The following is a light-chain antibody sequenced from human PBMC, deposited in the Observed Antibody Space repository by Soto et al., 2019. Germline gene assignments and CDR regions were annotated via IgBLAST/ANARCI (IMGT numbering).Light chain of an antibody. CDR1: QSVRSSF. J-gene: IGKJ4*01. CDR2: GAS. V-gene: IGKV3-20*01. CDR3: QQYGSSPT. Sequence: EIVLTQSPGTLSLTPGERATLSCRASQSVRSSFLAWYQQKPGQAPRLLLYGASSSATGIPDRFSGSGSGTDFTLTISRLEPEDLAGYYCQQYGSSPTFGGGTKVEIK.